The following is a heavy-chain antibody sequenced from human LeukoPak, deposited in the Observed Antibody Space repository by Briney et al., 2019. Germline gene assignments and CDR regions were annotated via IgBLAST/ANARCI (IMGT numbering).Heavy chain of an antibody. D-gene: IGHD3-16*01. Sequence: GRSLRLSCAASGFTFSTYGMHWVRQAPGRGLEWVAFIGHDATKIYYADSVQGRFTISRDNSKNTLYLEMNSLSGEDTALYYCAKDHVTWGNRYFDHWGQGTLGTVSS. CDR1: GFTFSTYG. J-gene: IGHJ4*02. V-gene: IGHV3-30*02. CDR3: AKDHVTWGNRYFDH. CDR2: IGHDATKI.